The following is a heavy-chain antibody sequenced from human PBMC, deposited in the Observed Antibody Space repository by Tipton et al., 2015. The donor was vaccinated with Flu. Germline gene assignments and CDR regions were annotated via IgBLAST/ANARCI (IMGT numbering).Heavy chain of an antibody. D-gene: IGHD3-22*01. J-gene: IGHJ4*02. CDR2: IYHSGRT. V-gene: IGHV4-38-2*02. Sequence: TLSLTCTVSGYSISSGYYRGWIRQSPGKGLEWIGNIYHSGRTYYNPSLKSRVTISVDTSKNQFSLKLSSVTAADTALYYCAGNNYYDSSGYYYSLDYWGQGTLVTVSS. CDR3: AGNNYYDSSGYYYSLDY. CDR1: GYSISSGYY.